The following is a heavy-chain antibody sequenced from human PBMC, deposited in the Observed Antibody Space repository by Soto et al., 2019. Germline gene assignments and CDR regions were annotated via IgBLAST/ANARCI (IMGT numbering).Heavy chain of an antibody. Sequence: PGGSLRLSCATSGFTFSSYAMNWVRQAPGKGLEWVAFLSYDGNIQYYADSVKGRFTISRDNSQNRLYLQMSSLRDEDSALYACARVAVEGLRSWSSSFNYWGQGTLVTVS. CDR2: LSYDGNIQ. J-gene: IGHJ4*02. CDR3: ARVAVEGLRSWSSSFNY. CDR1: GFTFSSYA. V-gene: IGHV3-30-3*01. D-gene: IGHD6-13*01.